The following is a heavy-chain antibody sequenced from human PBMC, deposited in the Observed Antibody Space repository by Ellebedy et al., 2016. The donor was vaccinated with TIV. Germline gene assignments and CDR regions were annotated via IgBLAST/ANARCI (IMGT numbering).Heavy chain of an antibody. Sequence: MPSETLSLTFGVSGGSVSSTRYYWAWLRQPTGKGLEWIGSVCYSGSHYYNPSFKSRVPLSEHTSKNQFSLNLSSVTAADTAVYYCARDPALPRGRFDTWGQGTLVTVSS. CDR3: ARDPALPRGRFDT. CDR2: VCYSGSH. V-gene: IGHV4-39*02. CDR1: GGSVSSTRYY. J-gene: IGHJ5*02.